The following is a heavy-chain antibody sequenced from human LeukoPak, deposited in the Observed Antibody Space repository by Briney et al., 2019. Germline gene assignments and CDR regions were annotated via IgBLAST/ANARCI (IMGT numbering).Heavy chain of an antibody. V-gene: IGHV3-30-3*01. CDR3: AREPSHYYDSSGKGPDY. Sequence: PGRSLRLSCAPSGFTFSSYAMHWVRQAPGKGLEWVAVISYDGSNKYYADSVKGRFTISRDNSKNTLYLQMNSLRAEDTAVYYCAREPSHYYDSSGKGPDYWGQGTLVTLSS. CDR1: GFTFSSYA. J-gene: IGHJ4*02. D-gene: IGHD3-22*01. CDR2: ISYDGSNK.